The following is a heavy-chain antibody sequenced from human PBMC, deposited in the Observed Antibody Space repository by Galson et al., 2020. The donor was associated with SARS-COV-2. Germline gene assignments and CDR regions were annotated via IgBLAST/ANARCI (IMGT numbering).Heavy chain of an antibody. D-gene: IGHD5-18*01. J-gene: IGHJ4*02. Sequence: SGPTLVKPTQTLTLTCTFSGFSLSTSGMCVSWIRQPPGKALEWLARIDWDNDKYYSTSLKTRLTISKDTSKNQVVLTMTNMDPVDTATYYCARMSAMVVALDYWGQGTLVTVSS. CDR2: IDWDNDK. CDR1: GFSLSTSGMC. CDR3: ARMSAMVVALDY. V-gene: IGHV2-70*11.